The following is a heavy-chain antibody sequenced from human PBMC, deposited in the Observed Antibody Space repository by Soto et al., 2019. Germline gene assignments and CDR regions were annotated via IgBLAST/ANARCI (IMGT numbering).Heavy chain of an antibody. CDR3: ARRGQVGSGLAH. J-gene: IGHJ5*02. CDR2: INTDGSST. V-gene: IGHV3-74*02. CDR1: GFTFSSYW. D-gene: IGHD1-26*01. Sequence: DVQLMESGGCLVQPGGSLRLSCAASGFTFSSYWVHWVRQAPGKGLVWVSRINTDGSSTSYADSVKGRFTISRDNAKNTLYLQMNSLGAEDTAVYYCARRGQVGSGLAHWGQGTLVTVSS.